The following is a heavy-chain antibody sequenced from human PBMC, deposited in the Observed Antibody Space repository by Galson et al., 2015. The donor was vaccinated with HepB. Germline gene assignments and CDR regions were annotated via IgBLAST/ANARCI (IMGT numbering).Heavy chain of an antibody. Sequence: SLRLSCAASGFTFSSYAMHWVRQAPGKGLEWVAVISYDGSNKYYADSVKGRFTISRDNSKNTLYLQMNSLRAEDTAVYYCARSSITMVRGRGWFDPWGQGTLVTVSS. J-gene: IGHJ5*02. CDR2: ISYDGSNK. CDR3: ARSSITMVRGRGWFDP. CDR1: GFTFSSYA. V-gene: IGHV3-30*04. D-gene: IGHD3-10*01.